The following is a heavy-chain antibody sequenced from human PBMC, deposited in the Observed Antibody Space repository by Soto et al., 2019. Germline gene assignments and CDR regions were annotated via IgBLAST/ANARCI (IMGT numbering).Heavy chain of an antibody. V-gene: IGHV1-18*01. CDR1: GYTFTSYG. Sequence: ASVKVSCKASGYTFTSYGSSWVRQAPGQGLEWMVWISAYNGNTNYAQKLQGRVTMTTDTSTSTAYMELRSLRSDDTAVYYCARVGGSSWPHDAFDIWGQGTMVTVSS. CDR3: ARVGGSSWPHDAFDI. CDR2: ISAYNGNT. D-gene: IGHD6-13*01. J-gene: IGHJ3*02.